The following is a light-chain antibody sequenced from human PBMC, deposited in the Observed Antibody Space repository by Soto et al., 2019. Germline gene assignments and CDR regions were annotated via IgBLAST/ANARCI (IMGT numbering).Light chain of an antibody. V-gene: IGKV3-15*01. CDR3: QPYDTLVS. Sequence: VLTQSPATLSVSPGETVTLSCRASQSVSTNLAWYQQKPGRTPKLLIFGASTRAYDVPARFSGSGSGTVVTLTIGSLRSEEFAVYYCQPYDTLVSFGGGTTVELK. J-gene: IGKJ4*01. CDR1: QSVSTN. CDR2: GAS.